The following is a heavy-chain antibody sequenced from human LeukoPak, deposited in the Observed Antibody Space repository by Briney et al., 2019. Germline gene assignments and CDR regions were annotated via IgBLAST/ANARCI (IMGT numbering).Heavy chain of an antibody. Sequence: PGGSLRLSCAPSGFTFSSYWMSWVRQAPGKGLEWVANIKQDGSEKYYVDSVKGRFTISRDNAKSSLYLQMSSLRAEDTAVYYCAKGKYYYDSSGYFPFDYWGQGTLVTVSS. CDR1: GFTFSSYW. CDR3: AKGKYYYDSSGYFPFDY. CDR2: IKQDGSEK. J-gene: IGHJ4*02. V-gene: IGHV3-7*03. D-gene: IGHD3-22*01.